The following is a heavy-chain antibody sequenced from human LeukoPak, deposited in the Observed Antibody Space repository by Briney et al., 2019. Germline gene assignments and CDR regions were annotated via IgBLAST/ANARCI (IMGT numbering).Heavy chain of an antibody. CDR3: ARRYCTSTSCLIDY. J-gene: IGHJ4*02. V-gene: IGHV3-48*03. D-gene: IGHD2-2*01. CDR1: GFTFSSYE. CDR2: ISSSGTSI. Sequence: GGSLRLSCAASGFTFSSYEMNWVRQAPGKGLEWVSYISSSGTSIYYADSVKGRFTISRDNAKNSLYLQMNSLRADDTAVYYCARRYCTSTSCLIDYWGQGALVTVSS.